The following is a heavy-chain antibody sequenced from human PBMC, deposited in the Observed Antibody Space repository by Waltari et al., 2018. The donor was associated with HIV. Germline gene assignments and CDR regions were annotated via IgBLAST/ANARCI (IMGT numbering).Heavy chain of an antibody. CDR1: GFTFSASG. J-gene: IGHJ4*02. V-gene: IGHV3-30*18. Sequence: QVQLLESGGGVVQPGRSLRLSCEVSGFTFSASGFHWVRQAPGRGLEWVALISYDGRNKYYAESVKGRFTLSRDNAKNTLFLQMNSLRAEDTAVYYCAKEDFEYGSSSHLGYWGQGTLVTVSS. D-gene: IGHD6-6*01. CDR2: ISYDGRNK. CDR3: AKEDFEYGSSSHLGY.